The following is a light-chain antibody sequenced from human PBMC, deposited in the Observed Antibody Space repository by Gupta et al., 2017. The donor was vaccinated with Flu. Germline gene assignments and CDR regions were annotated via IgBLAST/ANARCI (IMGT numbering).Light chain of an antibody. Sequence: DIHMTKSPSSVSASVGDRVTINCRASQGISRWLEWYQQKPGKAPKLLIYDASSMKSGVPSRFSGSGSGTDFTLTISSLQPEDFANYYCQHENSFPITFGQGTLLDIK. V-gene: IGKV1-12*01. CDR1: QGISRW. CDR3: QHENSFPIT. J-gene: IGKJ5*01. CDR2: DAS.